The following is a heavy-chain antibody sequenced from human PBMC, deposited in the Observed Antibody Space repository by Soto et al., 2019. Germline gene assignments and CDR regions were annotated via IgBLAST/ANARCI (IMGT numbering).Heavy chain of an antibody. CDR3: ARVLGGSGSPVDY. Sequence: EVQLLESGGGLVQRGGSLRLSCAASSFTFSSFAMSWVRQAPGKGLEWVSSIRGGGDSTSYADSVKGRFTISRDNSKNTLYLQMNGLRAEDTAVYYCARVLGGSGSPVDYWGQGTLVTVSS. V-gene: IGHV3-23*01. D-gene: IGHD2-15*01. CDR1: SFTFSSFA. CDR2: IRGGGDST. J-gene: IGHJ4*02.